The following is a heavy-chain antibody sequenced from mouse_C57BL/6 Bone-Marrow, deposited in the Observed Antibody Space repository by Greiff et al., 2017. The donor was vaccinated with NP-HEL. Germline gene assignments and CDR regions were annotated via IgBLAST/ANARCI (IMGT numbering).Heavy chain of an antibody. CDR1: GFTFSNYW. J-gene: IGHJ2*01. CDR2: IRLKSDNYAT. Sequence: EVKLEESGGGLVQPGGSMELSCVASGFTFSNYWMNWVRQSPEKGLEWVAQIRLKSDNYATHYAESVKGRFTISRDDSKSSVYLQMNNLRAEDTGIYYCTGSNYSYYFDYWGQGTTLTVSS. CDR3: TGSNYSYYFDY. D-gene: IGHD2-5*01. V-gene: IGHV6-3*01.